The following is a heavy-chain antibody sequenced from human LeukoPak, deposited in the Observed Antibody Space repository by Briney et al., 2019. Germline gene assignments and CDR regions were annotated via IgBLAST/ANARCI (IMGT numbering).Heavy chain of an antibody. J-gene: IGHJ4*02. Sequence: SQTLSLTCTVSGGSISSGSYYWSWIRQPAGKGLEWIGRIYTSGSTNYNPSLQSRVTISVDTSKNQFSLKLSSVTAADTAVYYCARMERREWGGFGFDCWGQGTLVTVSS. CDR1: GGSISSGSYY. V-gene: IGHV4-61*02. CDR2: IYTSGST. D-gene: IGHD3-3*01. CDR3: ARMERREWGGFGFDC.